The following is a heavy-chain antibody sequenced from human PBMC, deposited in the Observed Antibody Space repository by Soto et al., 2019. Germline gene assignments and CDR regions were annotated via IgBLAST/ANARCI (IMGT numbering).Heavy chain of an antibody. Sequence: EVQLVESGGGLVKPGGSLRLSCAASGFTFSSYSMNWVRQAPGKGLEWVSSISSSSSYIYYADSVKGRFTISRDNAKNSLYQQTNSLRAADPAAYYCAFAGSGSYSNVPDAFDIWGQGTMVTVSS. CDR3: AFAGSGSYSNVPDAFDI. D-gene: IGHD3-10*01. CDR1: GFTFSSYS. V-gene: IGHV3-21*06. J-gene: IGHJ3*02. CDR2: ISSSSSYI.